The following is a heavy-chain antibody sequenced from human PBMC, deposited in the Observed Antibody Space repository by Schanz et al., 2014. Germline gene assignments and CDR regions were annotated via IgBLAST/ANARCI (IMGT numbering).Heavy chain of an antibody. D-gene: IGHD5-12*01. CDR1: GFTFTDHA. V-gene: IGHV3-23*01. CDR3: ARDGGRDGYNLAFDV. J-gene: IGHJ3*01. Sequence: EVQLLASGGGLVQPGGSLRLTCLTSGFTFTDHAMSWVRQAPGKGLEWVSTISGLGEATFYSDSVKGRFTISRDNAKNSLYLQMNSLRAEDTAVYFCARDGGRDGYNLAFDVWGQGTLVTVSS. CDR2: ISGLGEAT.